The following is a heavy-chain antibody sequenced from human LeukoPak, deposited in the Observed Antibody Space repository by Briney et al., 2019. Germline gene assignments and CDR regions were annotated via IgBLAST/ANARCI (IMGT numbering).Heavy chain of an antibody. V-gene: IGHV3-66*01. D-gene: IGHD4/OR15-4a*01. Sequence: PGGSLRLSCAASGFTLNNEYMYWVRQAPGRGLECVSLIYAAGRTFYADSVKGRFTISRDNSRNTLDLQMDSLRAEDTAVYFCVRSVLSWGQGTRVTVSP. CDR1: GFTLNNEY. CDR2: IYAAGRT. J-gene: IGHJ5*02. CDR3: VRSVLS.